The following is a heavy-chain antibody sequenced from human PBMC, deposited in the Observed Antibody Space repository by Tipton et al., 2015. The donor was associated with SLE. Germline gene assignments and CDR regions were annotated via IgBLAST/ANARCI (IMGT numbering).Heavy chain of an antibody. Sequence: TLSLTCTVSGGSISSGGYYWSWIRQHPGKGLEWIGYIYYSGSTYYNPSLKSRVTISVDTSKNQFSLKLSSVTAADTAVYYCARVRGGVFPFDYWGRGTLVTVSS. CDR1: GGSISSGGYY. CDR3: ARVRGGVFPFDY. V-gene: IGHV4-31*03. D-gene: IGHD2-15*01. J-gene: IGHJ4*02. CDR2: IYYSGST.